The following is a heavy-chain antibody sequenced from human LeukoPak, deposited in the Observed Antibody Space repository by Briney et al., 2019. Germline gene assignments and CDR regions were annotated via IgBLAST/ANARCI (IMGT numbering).Heavy chain of an antibody. J-gene: IGHJ5*02. CDR3: ARDPAYSSGWYRFDP. CDR1: GGTFSSYA. Sequence: SVKVSCKASGGTFSSYAISWVRQAPGQGLEWMGGIIPIFGTANYAQKFQGRVTITTDESTSTAYMELSSLRPEDTAVYYCARDPAYSSGWYRFDPWGQGTLVTVSS. CDR2: IIPIFGTA. D-gene: IGHD6-19*01. V-gene: IGHV1-69*05.